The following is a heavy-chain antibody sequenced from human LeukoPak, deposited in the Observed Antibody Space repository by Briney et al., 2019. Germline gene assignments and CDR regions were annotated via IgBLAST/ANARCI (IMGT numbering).Heavy chain of an antibody. CDR3: ARVLHHNWFDP. J-gene: IGHJ5*02. CDR1: GGSISSGGYS. CDR2: IYYSGST. V-gene: IGHV4-30-4*07. Sequence: SQTLSLTCAVSGGSISSGGYSWSWIRQPPGKGLEWIGYIYYSGSTYYNPSLKSRVTISVDTSKNQFSLKLSSVTAADTAVYYCARVLHHNWFDPWGQGTLVTVSS.